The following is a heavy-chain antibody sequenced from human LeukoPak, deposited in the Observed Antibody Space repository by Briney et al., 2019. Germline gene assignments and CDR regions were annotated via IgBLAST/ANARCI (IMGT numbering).Heavy chain of an antibody. Sequence: SESLSLTCTVSGDSISDYHWSWIRQPAGKGLEWIGRIINSGVTNYNPSLNSRVTISVDRSKNQFSLRLTSVTAAGTAVYYCGTSEVGSSSYGSYDYWGQGTQVTASA. J-gene: IGHJ4*02. CDR1: GDSISDYH. D-gene: IGHD1-26*01. CDR3: GTSEVGSSSYGSYDY. V-gene: IGHV4-4*07. CDR2: IINSGVT.